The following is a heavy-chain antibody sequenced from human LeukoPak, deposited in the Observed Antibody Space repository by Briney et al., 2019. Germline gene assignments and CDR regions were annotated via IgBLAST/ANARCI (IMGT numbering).Heavy chain of an antibody. J-gene: IGHJ6*03. CDR1: GYTFTIYG. V-gene: IGHV1-18*01. CDR2: ISGYNGNT. CDR3: ARDGGYSYDFYYYYMDV. D-gene: IGHD5-18*01. Sequence: GPSVKVSCKASGYTFTIYGLSWVRQAPGQGLEWMGWISGYNGNTNYAQKFQGRVTMTTDTSTSTAYMELRSLRSDDTAVYYCARDGGYSYDFYYYYMDVWGKGTTVTVSS.